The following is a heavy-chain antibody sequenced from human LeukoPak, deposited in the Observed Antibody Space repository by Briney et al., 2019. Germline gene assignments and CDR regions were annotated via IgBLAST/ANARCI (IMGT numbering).Heavy chain of an antibody. Sequence: GGSLRLSCATSGFTFSGYWMSWVRRAPGKGLEWVANINKDGSQQGYVGSVKGRFTVSRDNSKNTLYLQMNSLRAEDTAVYYCAKDRWGYCSSTSCHLNWFDPWGQGTLVTVSS. CDR3: AKDRWGYCSSTSCHLNWFDP. D-gene: IGHD2-2*01. V-gene: IGHV3-7*01. CDR2: INKDGSQQ. CDR1: GFTFSGYW. J-gene: IGHJ5*02.